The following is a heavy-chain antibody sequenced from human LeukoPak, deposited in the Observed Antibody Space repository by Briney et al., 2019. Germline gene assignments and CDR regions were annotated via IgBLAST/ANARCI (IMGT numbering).Heavy chain of an antibody. J-gene: IGHJ6*03. CDR2: INTNSGGT. CDR1: GYTFTGYY. V-gene: IGHV1-2*02. CDR3: ATFTAWLWGPGDYYYMDA. D-gene: IGHD3-9*01. Sequence: ASVKVSCKASGYTFTGYYMHWVRQAPGQGLAWMGWINTNSGGTNYAQKFQGRVTMTRDTSISTAYMELSRLRSDDTAVYYCATFTAWLWGPGDYYYMDAWGKGTTVTVSS.